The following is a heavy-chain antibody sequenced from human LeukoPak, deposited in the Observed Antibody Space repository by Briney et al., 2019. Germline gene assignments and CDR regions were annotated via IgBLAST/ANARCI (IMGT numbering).Heavy chain of an antibody. CDR2: IYPGDSDT. CDR1: GYSFTSYW. V-gene: IGHV5-51*01. D-gene: IGHD3-22*01. CDR3: ARLNDYYDSSGSSDFDY. J-gene: IGHJ4*02. Sequence: GESLKVSCKGSGYSFTSYWIGWVRQMPGKGLEWMGIIYPGDSDTRYSPSFQGQVTISADKSISTAYLQWSSLKASDTAMYYCARLNDYYDSSGSSDFDYWGQGTLVTVSS.